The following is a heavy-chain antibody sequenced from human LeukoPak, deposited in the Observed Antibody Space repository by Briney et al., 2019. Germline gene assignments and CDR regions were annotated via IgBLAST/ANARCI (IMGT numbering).Heavy chain of an antibody. CDR2: IKQDGSEK. CDR3: AREEGYSSSSDY. V-gene: IGHV3-7*01. CDR1: GFTFSSYW. J-gene: IGHJ4*02. Sequence: GGSLGLSCEASGFTFSSYWMGWVRQAPGKRLEWLANIKQDGSEKDYLDSVRGRFTISRDNAKNSLYLQMNSLRVDDTAVYYCAREEGYSSSSDYWGQGTLVTVS. D-gene: IGHD6-6*01.